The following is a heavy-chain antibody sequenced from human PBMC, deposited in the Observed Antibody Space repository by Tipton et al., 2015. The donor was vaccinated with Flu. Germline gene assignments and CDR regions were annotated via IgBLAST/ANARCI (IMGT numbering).Heavy chain of an antibody. J-gene: IGHJ6*02. CDR1: GGSIVDSSYY. Sequence: TLSLTCSVSGGSIVDSSYYWDWIRQSPGKGLEWIGSIYYYGNIHYNPSLKSRVTMSVDTSKNQFSLKLTFMTAADTAVYYCARRGGGYKYLYGLDVWGQGTTVSVTS. V-gene: IGHV4-39*01. D-gene: IGHD5-18*01. CDR2: IYYYGNI. CDR3: ARRGGGYKYLYGLDV.